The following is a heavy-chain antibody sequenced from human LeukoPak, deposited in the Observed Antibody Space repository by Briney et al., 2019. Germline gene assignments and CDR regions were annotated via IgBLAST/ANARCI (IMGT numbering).Heavy chain of an antibody. CDR2: IYYSGST. CDR3: ARVPYYDFYMAFDI. V-gene: IGHV4-59*01. D-gene: IGHD3-3*01. Sequence: SETLSLTCTVSGGSISSYYWSWMRQPPGKGLEWIGYIYYSGSTNYNPSLKSRVTISVDTSKNQFSLKLSSVTAADTAVYYCARVPYYDFYMAFDIWGQGTMVTVSS. CDR1: GGSISSYY. J-gene: IGHJ3*02.